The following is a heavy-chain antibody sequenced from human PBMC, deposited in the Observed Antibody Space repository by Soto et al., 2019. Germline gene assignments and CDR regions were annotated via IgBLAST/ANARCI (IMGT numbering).Heavy chain of an antibody. CDR3: ARLYYDYV. CDR1: VSTFVTYS. CDR2: ISYDSDTI. Sequence: GWSLRLSCAGSVSTFVTYSMNWVRQAAGKGLEWIAYISYDSDTIQYADSVKGRFTISRDNAKNSLYLQMNSLRDEDTAVYYCARLYYDYVWGQGTTVTVSS. J-gene: IGHJ6*02. V-gene: IGHV3-48*02. D-gene: IGHD3-3*01.